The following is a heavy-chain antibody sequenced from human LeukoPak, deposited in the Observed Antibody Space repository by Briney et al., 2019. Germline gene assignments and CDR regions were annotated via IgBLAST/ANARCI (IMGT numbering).Heavy chain of an antibody. J-gene: IGHJ3*02. CDR2: IYYSGST. V-gene: IGHV4-30-4*01. CDR3: ARERSGENAFDI. CDR1: DGSISSGDYY. D-gene: IGHD1-26*01. Sequence: PSQTLTLTCTVSDGSISSGDYYWSWIRQPPGKGLEWIGYIYYSGSTYYNPSLKSRVTISVDTSKNQFSLKLSSVTAADTAVYYCARERSGENAFDIWGQGTMVTVSS.